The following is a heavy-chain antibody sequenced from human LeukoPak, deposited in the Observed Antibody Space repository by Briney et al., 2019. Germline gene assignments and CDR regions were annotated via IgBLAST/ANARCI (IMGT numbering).Heavy chain of an antibody. J-gene: IGHJ5*02. CDR1: GVTLSPYG. CDR3: AKEGTPQVSTWYDL. CDR2: ISYEGGTQ. Sequence: GESLRLSCAASGVTLSPYGMHWVRQAPGKGLEWVAVISYEGGTQHYADSVKGRFIISRDNPRNTLYPQMNILRTEDTAVYYCAKEGTPQVSTWYDLWGQGTQVIVSS. D-gene: IGHD3-10*01. V-gene: IGHV3-30*18.